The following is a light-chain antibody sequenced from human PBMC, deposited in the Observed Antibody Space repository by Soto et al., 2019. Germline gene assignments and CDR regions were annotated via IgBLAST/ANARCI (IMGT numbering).Light chain of an antibody. Sequence: IVLTQSPATLSLSPGERATLSCRASQRVSSYLAWYQQRPGQAPRLLIYDGSSRATGIPARFSGSGFGTDFTLTIASLEPEDFAVYYCQQRSNWPLTFGGGTKL. CDR1: QRVSSY. J-gene: IGKJ4*01. CDR3: QQRSNWPLT. V-gene: IGKV3-11*01. CDR2: DGS.